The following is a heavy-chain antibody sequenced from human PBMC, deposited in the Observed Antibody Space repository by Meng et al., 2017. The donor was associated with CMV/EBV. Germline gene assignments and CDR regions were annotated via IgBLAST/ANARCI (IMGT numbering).Heavy chain of an antibody. D-gene: IGHD3-10*01. V-gene: IGHV4-39*07. CDR2: INHSGST. CDR1: GGSISSGDYY. Sequence: SETLSLTCTVSGGSISSGDYYWSWIRQPPGKGLEWIGEINHSGSTNYNPSLKSRVTILVDTSKNQFSLKLSSVTAADTAVYYCARGRITMVRGVIRDYFDYWGQGTLVTVSS. J-gene: IGHJ4*02. CDR3: ARGRITMVRGVIRDYFDY.